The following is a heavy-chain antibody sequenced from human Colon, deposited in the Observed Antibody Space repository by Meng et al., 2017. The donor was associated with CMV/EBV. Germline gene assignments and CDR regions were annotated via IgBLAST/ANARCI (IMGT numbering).Heavy chain of an antibody. CDR1: GVSMTSYY. CDR2: IFYSWTT. CDR3: GRGRSHGEIDY. V-gene: IGHV4-59*01. J-gene: IGHJ4*02. D-gene: IGHD4-17*01. Sequence: SETLSLTCTVSGVSMTSYYLNWIRQPPGKGLEWIGNIFYSWTTNYNPSLKSRVIISVDRSKNQFSLNLRSVTAADTAMYYCGRGRSHGEIDYWGQGTLVTVSS.